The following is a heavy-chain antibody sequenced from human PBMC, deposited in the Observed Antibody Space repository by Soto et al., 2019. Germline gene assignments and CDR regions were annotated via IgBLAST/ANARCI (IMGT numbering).Heavy chain of an antibody. Sequence: PSGSLALTCAACGGTFYSYYLGWFRQSPGKGLEWIGDINHSGGTNYNPSLKSRVTISGDTSRSQFSLRLSSVTAADTAVYYCAIGLPLSGNFWNGYYYFDSWGLGTLVTVSS. CDR3: AIGLPLSGNFWNGYYYFDS. D-gene: IGHD3-3*01. CDR1: GGTFYSYY. CDR2: INHSGGT. V-gene: IGHV4-34*01. J-gene: IGHJ4*02.